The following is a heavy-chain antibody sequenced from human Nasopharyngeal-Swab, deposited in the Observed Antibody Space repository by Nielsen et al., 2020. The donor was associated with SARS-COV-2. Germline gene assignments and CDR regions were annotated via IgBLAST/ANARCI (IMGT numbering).Heavy chain of an antibody. V-gene: IGHV3-53*01. CDR2: LYSGGVT. J-gene: IGHJ6*02. CDR3: ARDRNTVLAGHSYCGMDV. D-gene: IGHD4-11*01. CDR1: GFSVGSNY. Sequence: GESLKISCAPSGFSVGSNYVSWVRQAPGKGLEWVSILYSGGVTFYADSVEGRFSISRDNSKNTIYLQMNNLRAEDTAVYYCARDRNTVLAGHSYCGMDVWGQGTTVTVSS.